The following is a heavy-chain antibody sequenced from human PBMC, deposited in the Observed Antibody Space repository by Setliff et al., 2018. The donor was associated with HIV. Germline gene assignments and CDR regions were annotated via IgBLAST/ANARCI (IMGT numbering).Heavy chain of an antibody. D-gene: IGHD3-3*01. V-gene: IGHV3-48*03. Sequence: GALRLSCAASGFTFRNYKFNWVRQAPGRGLEWVSSISIGSGGAIDYADSVQGRFTISRNNSKNSLYLQMNSLRVEDTAVYYCARDYLYYNLYNGSPVYGMDVWGQGTTVTVSS. CDR2: ISIGSGGAI. J-gene: IGHJ6*02. CDR3: ARDYLYYNLYNGSPVYGMDV. CDR1: GFTFRNYK.